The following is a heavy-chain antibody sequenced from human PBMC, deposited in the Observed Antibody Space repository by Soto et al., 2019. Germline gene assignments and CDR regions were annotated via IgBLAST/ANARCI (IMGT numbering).Heavy chain of an antibody. CDR2: IVVGSGNT. V-gene: IGHV1-58*01. J-gene: IGHJ6*02. D-gene: IGHD6-13*01. CDR3: AAQQQLAVGYYYYYGMDV. Sequence: SVKVSCKASGFTFTSSAVQWVRQARGQRLEWIGWIVVGSGNTNYAQKFQERVTITRDMSTSTAYMELSSLRSEDTAVYYCAAQQQLAVGYYYYYGMDVWGQGTTVTVSS. CDR1: GFTFTSSA.